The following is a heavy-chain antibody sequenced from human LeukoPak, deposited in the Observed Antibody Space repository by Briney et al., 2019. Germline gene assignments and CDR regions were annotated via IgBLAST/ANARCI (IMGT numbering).Heavy chain of an antibody. CDR3: ARGARAYDFWSGYYAAYYYYYGMDV. D-gene: IGHD3-3*01. CDR1: GGSFSGYY. CDR2: INHSGST. J-gene: IGHJ6*02. V-gene: IGHV4-34*01. Sequence: PSETLSLTCAVYGGSFSGYYWSWIRQPPGKGLEWIGEINHSGSTNYNPSLKSRVTISVDTSKNQFSLKLSSVTAADTAVYYCARGARAYDFWSGYYAAYYYYYGMDVWGQGTTVTVSS.